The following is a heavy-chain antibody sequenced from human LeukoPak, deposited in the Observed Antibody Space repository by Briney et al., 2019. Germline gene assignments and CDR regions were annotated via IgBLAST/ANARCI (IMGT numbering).Heavy chain of an antibody. CDR3: ARVLVPAAFDY. CDR1: GYTFTGYY. J-gene: IGHJ4*02. D-gene: IGHD2-2*01. Sequence: ASVKVSCKASGYTFTGYYMHWVRQAPGQGLEWMGWISAYNGNTNYAQKLQGRVTMTTDTSTSTAYMELRSLRSDDTAVYYCARVLVPAAFDYWGQGTLVTVSS. V-gene: IGHV1-18*04. CDR2: ISAYNGNT.